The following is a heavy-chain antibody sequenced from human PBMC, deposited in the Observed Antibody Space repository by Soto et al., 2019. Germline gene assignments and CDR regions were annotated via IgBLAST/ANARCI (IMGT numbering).Heavy chain of an antibody. CDR2: ISSSSSSI. J-gene: IGHJ2*01. Sequence: PGGSLRLSCGASGFTFSSYSMNWVRQAPGKGLEWRSYISSSSSSIYYADSVKGRFTISRDNAKNSLYLQMNSLRAEDTAKYYCARVMSISWYFDLWGRGTLVTVSS. CDR3: ARVMSISWYFDL. D-gene: IGHD5-12*01. CDR1: GFTFSSYS. V-gene: IGHV3-48*01.